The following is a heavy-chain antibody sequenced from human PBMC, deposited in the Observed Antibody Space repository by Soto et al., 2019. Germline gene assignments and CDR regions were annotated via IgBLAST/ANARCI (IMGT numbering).Heavy chain of an antibody. CDR2: IYYSGTT. D-gene: IGHD1-26*01. J-gene: IGHJ5*02. CDR3: ARQSPDYLGSVGWFDP. V-gene: IGHV4-39*01. Sequence: KTSETLSLNCTVSGGSISSSSYYWVWIRQTPGKGLEWIGSIYYSGTTYYNPSLKSRVTISVDTSKNQFSLKLRSVTAADTAVYYCARQSPDYLGSVGWFDPWGQGTLVTVSS. CDR1: GGSISSSSYY.